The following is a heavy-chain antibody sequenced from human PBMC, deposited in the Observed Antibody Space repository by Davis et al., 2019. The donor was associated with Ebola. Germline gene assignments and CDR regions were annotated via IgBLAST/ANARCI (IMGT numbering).Heavy chain of an antibody. CDR1: GFTFSSYA. J-gene: IGHJ3*02. CDR3: ARDQHSSGWYDAFDI. V-gene: IGHV3-30-3*01. D-gene: IGHD6-19*01. Sequence: PGGSLRLSCAASGFTFSSYAMHWVRQAPGKGLEWVAVISYDGSNKYYADSVKGRFTISRDNSKNTLYLQMNSLRAEDTAVYYCARDQHSSGWYDAFDIWGQGTMVTVSS. CDR2: ISYDGSNK.